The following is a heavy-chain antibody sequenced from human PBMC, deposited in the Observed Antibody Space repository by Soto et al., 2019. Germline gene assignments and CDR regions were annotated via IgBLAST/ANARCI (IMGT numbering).Heavy chain of an antibody. CDR2: VTDSGSSA. J-gene: IGHJ4*02. CDR1: GFTFSDYY. CDR3: AADRGGYGYFDY. Sequence: QVRLVEYGGGLVRPGGSLRLSCAASGFTFSDYYMTRIRRAPGMGLEWLSHVTDSGSSAYYTDSVKGRFTISRDNARNSLFLQMNTLKAADSGVYYCAADRGGYGYFDYWGQGILVTVSS. D-gene: IGHD1-26*01. V-gene: IGHV3-11*01.